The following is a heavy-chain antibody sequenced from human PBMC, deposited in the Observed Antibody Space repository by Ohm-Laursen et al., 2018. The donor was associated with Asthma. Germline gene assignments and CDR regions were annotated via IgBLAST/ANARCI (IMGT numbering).Heavy chain of an antibody. V-gene: IGHV3-33*01. CDR2: IWYDGTIT. J-gene: IGHJ3*01. CDR3: ARDSGMAVVVDAFDL. Sequence: SLRLSCAVSGFTFSTYGMHWVRQAPGKGLEWVAVIWYDGTITYYADSLKGRFSVSRDNSKNTLFLQMNRLRVEDTAIYYCARDSGMAVVVDAFDLWGQGTMVTVSS. D-gene: IGHD6-19*01. CDR1: GFTFSTYG.